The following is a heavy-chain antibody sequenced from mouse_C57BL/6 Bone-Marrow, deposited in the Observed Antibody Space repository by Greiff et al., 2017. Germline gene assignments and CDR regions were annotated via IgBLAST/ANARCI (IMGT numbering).Heavy chain of an antibody. V-gene: IGHV14-2*01. CDR3: ARDYGSSYYFDY. CDR2: IDPEDGET. D-gene: IGHD1-1*01. Sequence: VQLQQSGAELVKPGASVKLSCTASGFNIKDYYMHWVKQRTEQGLEWIGRIDPEDGETKYAPKVQGKATITADTSSNTAYLQLSSLTSEDTAVYYCARDYGSSYYFDYWGQGTTLTVSS. CDR1: GFNIKDYY. J-gene: IGHJ2*01.